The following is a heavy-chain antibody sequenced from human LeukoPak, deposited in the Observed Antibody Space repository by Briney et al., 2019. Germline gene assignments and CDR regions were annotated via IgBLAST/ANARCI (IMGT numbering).Heavy chain of an antibody. CDR3: ARHLRDSAAARYFDY. CDR1: GGSISDYY. CDR2: IYYSGGT. J-gene: IGHJ4*02. D-gene: IGHD6-13*01. V-gene: IGHV4-59*08. Sequence: SETLSLTCTVSGGSISDYYWSWIRQPPGKGLEWIGYIYYSGGTNYNPSLKSRVTISVDTSKNQFSLKLTSVTAADTAVYYCARHLRDSAAARYFDYWGQGTLVTVSS.